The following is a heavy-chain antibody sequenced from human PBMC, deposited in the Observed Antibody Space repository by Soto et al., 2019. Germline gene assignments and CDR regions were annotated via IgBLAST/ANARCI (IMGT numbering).Heavy chain of an antibody. CDR1: GYSFTNYG. V-gene: IGHV1-18*01. CDR2: IGAYNGNR. J-gene: IGHJ4*02. D-gene: IGHD6-19*01. Sequence: QVQLVQSGAEVRKPGASVKVSCKASGYSFTNYGISWVRQAPGQGLEWMGWIGAYNGNRKLAQKVQGRVTMATDTSTSTAYMELRSLRSDATAVYYCASDFRPQNAVATLNSEYWGQGTLVTVSS. CDR3: ASDFRPQNAVATLNSEY.